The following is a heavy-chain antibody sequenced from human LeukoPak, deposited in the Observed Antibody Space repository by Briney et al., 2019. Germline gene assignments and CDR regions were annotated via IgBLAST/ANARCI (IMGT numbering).Heavy chain of an antibody. V-gene: IGHV3-23*01. J-gene: IGHJ4*02. D-gene: IGHD3-22*01. CDR2: VTADGTNI. CDR1: GFTFNSHA. CDR3: AYYDSSGYYYGRLRY. Sequence: GGSPRLSCAAYGFTFNSHAMSWVRQIPGKGLEWVSSVTADGTNIHFADSVKGRFTISRDNSKNTLYLHMNSLRVDDTAVYFCAYYDSSGYYYGRLRYWGQGTPVTVSS.